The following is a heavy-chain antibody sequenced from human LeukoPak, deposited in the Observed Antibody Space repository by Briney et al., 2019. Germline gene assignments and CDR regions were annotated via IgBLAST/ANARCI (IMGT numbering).Heavy chain of an antibody. Sequence: GGSLRLSCAASGFTVSSNYMSWVRQAPGKGLEWVSVIYSGGSTYYADSVKGRFTISRDNSKNTLYLQMNSLRAEDTAVYYCAREVTVTTPYYGMDVWGQGTTVTVSS. D-gene: IGHD4-17*01. CDR2: IYSGGST. CDR3: AREVTVTTPYYGMDV. CDR1: GFTVSSNY. V-gene: IGHV3-53*01. J-gene: IGHJ6*02.